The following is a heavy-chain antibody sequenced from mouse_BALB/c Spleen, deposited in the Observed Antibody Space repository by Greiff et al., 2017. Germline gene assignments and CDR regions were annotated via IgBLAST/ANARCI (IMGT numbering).Heavy chain of an antibody. Sequence: EVQVVESGGGLVKPGGSLKLSCAASGFTFSSYAMSWVRQTPEKRLEWVASISSGGSTYYPDSVKGRFTISRDNARNILYLQMSSLRSEDTAMYYCAKGGGYQYYIDYWGQGTTLTVSS. CDR3: AKGGGYQYYIDY. V-gene: IGHV5-6-5*01. D-gene: IGHD5-1-1*01. CDR2: ISSGGST. CDR1: GFTFSSYA. J-gene: IGHJ2*01.